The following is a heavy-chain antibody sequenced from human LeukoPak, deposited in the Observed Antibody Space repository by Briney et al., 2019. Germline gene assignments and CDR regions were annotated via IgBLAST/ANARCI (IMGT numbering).Heavy chain of an antibody. Sequence: GGSLRLSCAASGFTFSSYSMNWVRQAPGKGLEWVSYISSSSSTIYYADSVKGRFTISRDNAKNSLYLQMNSLRAEDTAVYYCARDNSAGGSVYWGQGTLVTVSS. CDR3: ARDNSAGGSVY. J-gene: IGHJ4*02. CDR2: ISSSSSTI. V-gene: IGHV3-48*01. D-gene: IGHD3-16*01. CDR1: GFTFSSYS.